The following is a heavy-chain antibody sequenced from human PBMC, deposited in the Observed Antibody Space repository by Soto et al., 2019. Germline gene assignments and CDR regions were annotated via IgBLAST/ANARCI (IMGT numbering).Heavy chain of an antibody. D-gene: IGHD3-9*01. CDR3: ARSYDILTGYSGFDY. CDR2: ISSSSSFI. Sequence: GGSHRHSSTSSGFKFIFSTSAMNWVRKAPGKGLEWVSSISSSSSFIYYADSVKGRFTISRDNAKNSLYLQMNSLRAEDTAMFYCARSYDILTGYSGFDYWGQGTLVTVSS. J-gene: IGHJ4*02. V-gene: IGHV3-21*01. CDR1: GFKFIFSTSA.